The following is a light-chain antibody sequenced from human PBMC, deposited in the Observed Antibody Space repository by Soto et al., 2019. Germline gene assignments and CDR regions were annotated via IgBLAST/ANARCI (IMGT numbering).Light chain of an antibody. CDR1: STDVGGYDY. CDR2: DVI. J-gene: IGLJ2*01. CDR3: SSYTSSNTVV. Sequence: QSALTQPASVSGSPGQSIIISCTGTSTDVGGYDYVTWYQQHPGKAPKLMIYDVINRPSGVSDRFSGSKSGNTASLTISGLQADDEADYYCSSYTSSNTVVFGGGTKLTVL. V-gene: IGLV2-14*01.